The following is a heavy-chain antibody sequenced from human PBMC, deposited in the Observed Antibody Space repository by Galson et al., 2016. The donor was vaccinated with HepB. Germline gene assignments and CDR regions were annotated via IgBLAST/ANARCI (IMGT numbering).Heavy chain of an antibody. D-gene: IGHD2-15*01. CDR2: ISAYDGHT. J-gene: IGHJ4*02. Sequence: SVKVSCKASGYSLTSRHTHWVRQAPGQGLEWMGWISAYDGHTNYGQKLQDRLTMTTDTSTSTAYMELRSLRSDDTAVYYCARDQAPLPGDYWGQGTLVTVSS. CDR1: GYSLTSRH. CDR3: ARDQAPLPGDY. V-gene: IGHV1-18*04.